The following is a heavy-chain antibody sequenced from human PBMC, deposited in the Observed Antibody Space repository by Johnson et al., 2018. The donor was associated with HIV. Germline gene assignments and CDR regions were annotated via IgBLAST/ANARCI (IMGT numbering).Heavy chain of an antibody. J-gene: IGHJ3*02. Sequence: GRSLRLSCAASGFTFSTYGIHWVRQTPGKGLEWVAVIWYDGSNKYYADSVKGRFTISRDNSKNTLYLQMNSLRAEDTAVYYCAKDRQATSTLGAFDIWGQGNMVIVSS. V-gene: IGHV3-33*06. CDR1: GFTFSTYG. CDR2: IWYDGSNK. CDR3: AKDRQATSTLGAFDI. D-gene: IGHD5-24*01.